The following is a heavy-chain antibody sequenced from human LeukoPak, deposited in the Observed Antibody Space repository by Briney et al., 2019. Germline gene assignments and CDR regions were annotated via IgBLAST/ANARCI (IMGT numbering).Heavy chain of an antibody. CDR3: ARSVPPTYNWFDP. V-gene: IGHV1-69*05. J-gene: IGHJ5*02. Sequence: SVKVSCKASGGTFSSYAISWVRQAPGQGLEWMGGIIPIFGTANYAQKFQGRVTITTDESTSTAYMELSSLRSEDTAVYYCARSVPPTYNWFDPWGQGTLVTVSS. CDR2: IIPIFGTA. D-gene: IGHD5/OR15-5a*01. CDR1: GGTFSSYA.